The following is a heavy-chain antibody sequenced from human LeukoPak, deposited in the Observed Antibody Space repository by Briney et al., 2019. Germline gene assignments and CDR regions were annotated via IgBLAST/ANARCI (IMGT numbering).Heavy chain of an antibody. CDR3: ARHITMTTNYYYGMDV. D-gene: IGHD3-22*01. CDR1: GGSTSSYY. V-gene: IGHV4-59*08. Sequence: SETLSLTCTVSGGSTSSYYWSWIRQPPGKGLEWIGYIYYSGSTNYNPSLKSRVTISVDTSKNQFSLKLSSVTAADTAVYYCARHITMTTNYYYGMDVWGQGTTVTVSS. J-gene: IGHJ6*02. CDR2: IYYSGST.